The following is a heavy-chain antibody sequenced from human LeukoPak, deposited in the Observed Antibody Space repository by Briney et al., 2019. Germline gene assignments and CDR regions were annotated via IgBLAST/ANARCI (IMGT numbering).Heavy chain of an antibody. CDR1: GSTFSSYA. Sequence: PGGSLRLSCAASGSTFSSYAMSWVRQAPGKGLEWVSAISGSGGSTYYADSVKGRFTISRDNSKNTLYLQMNSLRAEDTAVYYCAKRAPLGEGAYYYMDVWGKGTTVTVSS. CDR2: ISGSGGST. D-gene: IGHD3-10*01. J-gene: IGHJ6*03. CDR3: AKRAPLGEGAYYYMDV. V-gene: IGHV3-23*01.